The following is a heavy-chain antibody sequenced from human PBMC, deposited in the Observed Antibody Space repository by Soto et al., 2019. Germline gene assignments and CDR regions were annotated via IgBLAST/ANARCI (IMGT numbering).Heavy chain of an antibody. CDR1: GGSVTSNNW. V-gene: IGHV4-4*02. J-gene: IGHJ4*02. Sequence: QVPLQESGPGLVKPSGTLSLTCAVSGGSVTSNNWWSWVRQPPGKGLEWIGEIYHGGSTNYNPSLKGRVTISVDKSKNQFSLKLSSVTAADSAIYYCARVPYYYDSSGYYLDYWGQGTLVTASS. D-gene: IGHD3-22*01. CDR2: IYHGGST. CDR3: ARVPYYYDSSGYYLDY.